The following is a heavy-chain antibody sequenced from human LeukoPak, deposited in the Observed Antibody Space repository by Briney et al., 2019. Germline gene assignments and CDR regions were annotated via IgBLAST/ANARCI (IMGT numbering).Heavy chain of an antibody. CDR2: IYYSGST. V-gene: IGHV4-59*01. CDR3: ARAGVLWFGELLRTPYFDY. D-gene: IGHD3-10*01. CDR1: GGSFSSYY. Sequence: PSETLSLTXAVYGGSFSSYYWSWIRQPPGKGLEWIGYIYYSGSTNYNPSLKSRVTISVDTSKNQFSLKLSSVTAADTAVYYCARAGVLWFGELLRTPYFDYWGQGTLVTVSS. J-gene: IGHJ4*02.